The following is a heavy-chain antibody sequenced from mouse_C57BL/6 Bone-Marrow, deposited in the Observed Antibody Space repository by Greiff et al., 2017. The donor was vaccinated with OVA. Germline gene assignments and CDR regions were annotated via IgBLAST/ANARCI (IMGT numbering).Heavy chain of an antibody. CDR2: IFPGSGST. V-gene: IGHV1-75*01. D-gene: IGHD1-1*01. J-gene: IGHJ4*01. Sequence: VKLMESGPELVKPGASVKISCKASGYTFTDYYINWVKQRPGQGLEWIGWIFPGSGSTYYNEKFKGKATLTADKSSSTAYMQLSSLTSEDSAVYFCASFYYYGDYAMDYWGQGTSVTVSS. CDR3: ASFYYYGDYAMDY. CDR1: GYTFTDYY.